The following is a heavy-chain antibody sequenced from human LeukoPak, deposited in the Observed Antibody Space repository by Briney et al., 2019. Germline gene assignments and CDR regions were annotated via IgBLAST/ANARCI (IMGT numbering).Heavy chain of an antibody. CDR2: IKQGGSDK. CDR1: GFTLSNRW. V-gene: IGHV3-7*01. Sequence: PGGSLRLSCEVSGFTLSNRWTIWVRQAPGKGLEWVATIKQGGSDKFYVDSVKGRFTISGDNSKSSLYLQMNSLRAEDTAVYYCARDPFDLWGQGTLVTVSS. CDR3: ARDPFDL. J-gene: IGHJ5*02.